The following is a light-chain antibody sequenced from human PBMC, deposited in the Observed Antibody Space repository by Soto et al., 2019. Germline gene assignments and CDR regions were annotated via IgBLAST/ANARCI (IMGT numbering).Light chain of an antibody. CDR2: EVS. Sequence: QSALTQPASVSGSPGQSITISCTGISSDVGGYNYVSWYQQHPGKAPKLMIYEVSNRPSGVSNRFSGSKSGNTASRTISGLQAEHEADFYCSSYPSSSTRYVFRTGTKLTVL. CDR1: SSDVGGYNY. V-gene: IGLV2-14*01. CDR3: SSYPSSSTRYV. J-gene: IGLJ1*01.